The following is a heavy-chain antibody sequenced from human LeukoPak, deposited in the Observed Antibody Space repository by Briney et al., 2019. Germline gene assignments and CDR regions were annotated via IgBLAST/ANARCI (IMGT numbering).Heavy chain of an antibody. Sequence: PSETLSLTCTVSGGSISSYYWSWIRQPPGKGLEWIGYIYYSGSTNYNPSLKSRVTISVDTSKNQFSLKLSSVTAADTAVYYCARGRKNRIFGVVPLNYWGQGTLVTVSS. J-gene: IGHJ4*02. CDR1: GGSISSYY. V-gene: IGHV4-59*12. CDR3: ARGRKNRIFGVVPLNY. CDR2: IYYSGST. D-gene: IGHD3-3*02.